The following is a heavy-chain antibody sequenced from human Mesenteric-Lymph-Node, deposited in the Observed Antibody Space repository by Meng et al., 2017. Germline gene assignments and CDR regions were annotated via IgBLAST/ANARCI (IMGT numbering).Heavy chain of an antibody. J-gene: IGHJ5*02. CDR1: GFTFSDYF. CDR2: ISPTGGSI. V-gene: IGHV3-11*04. D-gene: IGHD2/OR15-2a*01. Sequence: QVPVMESGGGLAKAGGSLRLSCAASGFTFSDYFMTWIRQAPGKGLEWVSSISPTGGSIYYADSLKGRFSISRDNAKNSLYLQMNSLRVEDTAVYYCARDHGFLNWFDPWGQGTLVTVSS. CDR3: ARDHGFLNWFDP.